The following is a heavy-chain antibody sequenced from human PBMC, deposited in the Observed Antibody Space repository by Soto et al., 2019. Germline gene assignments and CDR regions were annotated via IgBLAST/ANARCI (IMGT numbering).Heavy chain of an antibody. Sequence: GGSLRLSCAASGFTFSSYAMHWVRHAPGKGLEWVAVISYDGSNKYYADSVKGRFTISRDNSKNTLYLQMNSLRAEDTAVYYCAREGDGSGSHYRPLYHYYYYGMDVWGQGTTVTVSS. CDR2: ISYDGSNK. CDR3: AREGDGSGSHYRPLYHYYYYGMDV. CDR1: GFTFSSYA. V-gene: IGHV3-30-3*01. D-gene: IGHD3-10*01. J-gene: IGHJ6*02.